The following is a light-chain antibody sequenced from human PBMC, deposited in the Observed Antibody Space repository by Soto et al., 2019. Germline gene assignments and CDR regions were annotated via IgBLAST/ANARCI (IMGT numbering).Light chain of an antibody. V-gene: IGKV1-39*01. Sequence: DIQMTQSPSSLSASVGDRVTITCRASQSISSYLNWYQQKPGKAPKLLIYAASSLQSGVPSRFSGRGSGTDFTLTISSLQPEDFATYYCQQSYSTPLFTFGPGTKVYIK. CDR1: QSISSY. CDR3: QQSYSTPLFT. CDR2: AAS. J-gene: IGKJ3*01.